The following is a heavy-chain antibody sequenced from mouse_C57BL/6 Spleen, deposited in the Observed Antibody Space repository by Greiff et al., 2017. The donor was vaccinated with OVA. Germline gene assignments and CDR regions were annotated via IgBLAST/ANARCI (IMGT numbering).Heavy chain of an antibody. D-gene: IGHD3-3*01. Sequence: VQLQQSGAELVRPGASVKLSCTASGFNIKDDYMHWVKQRPEQGLEWIGWIDPENGDTEYASKFQGKATLTVDKPSSTAYMQLSSLTSEDSAVYYCARGGTGAMDYWGQGTSVTVSS. V-gene: IGHV14-4*01. CDR3: ARGGTGAMDY. CDR2: IDPENGDT. CDR1: GFNIKDDY. J-gene: IGHJ4*01.